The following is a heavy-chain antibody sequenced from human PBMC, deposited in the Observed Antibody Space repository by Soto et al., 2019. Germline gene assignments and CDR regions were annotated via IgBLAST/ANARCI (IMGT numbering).Heavy chain of an antibody. Sequence: EASVKVSCKASGYTFTGYAMHWVRQAPGQRLEWMGWINAGNGNTKYSQKFQGRVTITRDTSASTAYMELSSLRSEDTAVYYCARDVPYYYGSGSYYKVYYYYGMDVWGQGTTVTVSS. CDR1: GYTFTGYA. CDR2: INAGNGNT. V-gene: IGHV1-3*01. J-gene: IGHJ6*02. CDR3: ARDVPYYYGSGSYYKVYYYYGMDV. D-gene: IGHD3-10*01.